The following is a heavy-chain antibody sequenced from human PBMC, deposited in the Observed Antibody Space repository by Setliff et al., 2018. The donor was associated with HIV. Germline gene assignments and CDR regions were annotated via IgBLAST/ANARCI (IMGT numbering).Heavy chain of an antibody. CDR2: IYYSGGT. J-gene: IGHJ4*02. CDR3: ARGTGCYGSGSYANYYFDY. Sequence: SETLSLTCAVSGYSISSGYYWGWIRQPPGKGLEWIGYIYYSGGTTYNPSLKSRVTISVDTSKNQFSLKLSSVTAADTAVYYCARGTGCYGSGSYANYYFDYWGQGTLVTVSS. CDR1: GYSISSGYY. V-gene: IGHV4-38-2*01. D-gene: IGHD3-10*01.